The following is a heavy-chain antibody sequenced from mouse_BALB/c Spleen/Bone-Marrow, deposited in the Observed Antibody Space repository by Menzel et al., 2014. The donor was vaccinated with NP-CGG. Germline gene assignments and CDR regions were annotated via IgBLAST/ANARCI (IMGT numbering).Heavy chain of an antibody. CDR2: ISSGGST. Sequence: EVNVVESGGGLVKPGGSLKLSCAASGFTFSSYAMSWVRQTPEKRLEWVASISSGGSTYYPGSVKGRFTISRDNARNILYLQMSSLRSEDTAMYYCARGYDGYYGFAYWGQGTLVTVSA. CDR3: ARGYDGYYGFAY. D-gene: IGHD2-3*01. J-gene: IGHJ3*01. CDR1: GFTFSSYA. V-gene: IGHV5-6-5*01.